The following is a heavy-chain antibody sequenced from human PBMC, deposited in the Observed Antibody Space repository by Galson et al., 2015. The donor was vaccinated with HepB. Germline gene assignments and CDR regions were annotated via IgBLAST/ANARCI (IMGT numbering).Heavy chain of an antibody. CDR3: ARDLEYCSSTSCSIFDY. J-gene: IGHJ4*02. CDR2: IWYDGSNK. Sequence: SLRLSCAASGFTFSSYGMHWVRQAPGKGLEWVAVIWYDGSNKYYADSVKGRFTISRDNSKNTLYLQMNSLRAEDTAVYYCARDLEYCSSTSCSIFDYWGQGTLVTVSS. CDR1: GFTFSSYG. V-gene: IGHV3-33*01. D-gene: IGHD2-2*01.